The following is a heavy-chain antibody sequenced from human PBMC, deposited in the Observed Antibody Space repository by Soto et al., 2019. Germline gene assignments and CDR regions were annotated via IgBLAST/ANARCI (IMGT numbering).Heavy chain of an antibody. CDR2: IIPIFGTT. V-gene: IGHV1-69*15. J-gene: IGHJ5*02. D-gene: IGHD5-12*01. Sequence: QVQLVQSGAEVKKPGSSVKVSCKASGGTFSNYAITWVRQAPGQGLEWVGRIIPIFGTTNVAQKFQGRVTITADESTTTAYMERRGLRSDDTAVYYCAKDGGADGYFGNWLDPWGQGTLVTVSS. CDR3: AKDGGADGYFGNWLDP. CDR1: GGTFSNYA.